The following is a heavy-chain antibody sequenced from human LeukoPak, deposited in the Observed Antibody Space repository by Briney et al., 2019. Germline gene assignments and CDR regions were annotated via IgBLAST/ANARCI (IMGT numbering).Heavy chain of an antibody. V-gene: IGHV3-21*01. J-gene: IGHJ4*02. D-gene: IGHD1-26*01. CDR2: ISSSSSYI. Sequence: GGSLRLSCAASGFTFSSYSMNWVRQAPGKGLEWVSSISSSSSYIYYADSVKGRFTISRDNAKNSLYLQMNSLRAEDTAVYYCAREPTVTRTYSGSYYAFDYWGQGTLVTVSS. CDR3: AREPTVTRTYSGSYYAFDY. CDR1: GFTFSSYS.